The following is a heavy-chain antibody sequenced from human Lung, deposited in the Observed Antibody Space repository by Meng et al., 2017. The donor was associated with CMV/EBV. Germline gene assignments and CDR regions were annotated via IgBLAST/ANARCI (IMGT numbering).Heavy chain of an antibody. J-gene: IGHJ4*02. Sequence: GGSXRLCCAASGFTFSNYWMTWVRQAPGKGLEWVGNINEAGSVKHYVDSVKGRFTMSRDNAKNSVYLQMNALRADDTAVYFCAGEYWGADNWGQGTLVTVSS. CDR1: GFTFSNYW. CDR3: AGEYWGADN. CDR2: INEAGSVK. V-gene: IGHV3-7*01. D-gene: IGHD7-27*01.